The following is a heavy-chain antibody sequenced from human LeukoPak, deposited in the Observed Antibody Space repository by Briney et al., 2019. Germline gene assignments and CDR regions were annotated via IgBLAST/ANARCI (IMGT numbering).Heavy chain of an antibody. D-gene: IGHD3-10*01. CDR1: RFTFSSYA. J-gene: IGHJ6*03. Sequence: GGSLRLSCAASRFTFSSYAMSWVRQAPGKGLEWVSAISGSGGSTYYADSVKGRFTISRDNSKNTLYLQMNSLRAEDTAVYYCAKDLGDYYGSGSYYYYYYMDVWGKGTTVTVSS. CDR3: AKDLGDYYGSGSYYYYYYMDV. V-gene: IGHV3-23*01. CDR2: ISGSGGST.